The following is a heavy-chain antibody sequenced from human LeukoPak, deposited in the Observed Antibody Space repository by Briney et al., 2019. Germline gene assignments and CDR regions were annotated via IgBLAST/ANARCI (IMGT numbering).Heavy chain of an antibody. D-gene: IGHD3-3*01. Sequence: PSETLSLTSTVACGSISSGGHYWNWIRQPPGRGLEWIGYIYYSGTTYYNPSLKSRVTISLDTSKNQFSLKLSSVTAADTAVYYCARAHQSGYDNCLDPWGQGTLVTVSS. J-gene: IGHJ5*02. CDR3: ARAHQSGYDNCLDP. CDR2: IYYSGTT. CDR1: CGSISSGGHY. V-gene: IGHV4-31*03.